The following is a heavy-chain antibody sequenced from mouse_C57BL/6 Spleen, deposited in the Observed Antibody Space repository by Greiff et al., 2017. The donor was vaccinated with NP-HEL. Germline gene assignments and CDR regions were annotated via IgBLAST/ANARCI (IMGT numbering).Heavy chain of an antibody. D-gene: IGHD3-3*01. CDR3: ARSGGRDVFDY. CDR2: IRNKANGYTT. V-gene: IGHV7-3*01. J-gene: IGHJ2*01. Sequence: VKLVESGGGSVQPGGSLSLSCAASGFTFTDYYMSWVRQPPGKALEWLGFIRNKANGYTTEYSASVKGRFTISRDNSQSILYLQMNALRAEDGATYYGARSGGRDVFDYWGQGTTLTVSS. CDR1: GFTFTDYY.